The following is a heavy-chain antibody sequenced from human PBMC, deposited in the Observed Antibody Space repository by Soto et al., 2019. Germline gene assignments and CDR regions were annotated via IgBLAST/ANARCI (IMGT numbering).Heavy chain of an antibody. Sequence: QITLKESGPTLVTPTQTLTLTFTCSGFSLITSGVGVCWISQPPGTALQWLALIYWDADNLYSPSLKSRRTIAKYTSNDPVVLIMPTMDPVDTATYYCAHLRWLLTLDYWCQGTPVTVS. CDR3: AHLRWLLTLDY. CDR2: IYWDADN. D-gene: IGHD2-21*02. CDR1: GFSLITSGVG. J-gene: IGHJ4*02. V-gene: IGHV2-5*02.